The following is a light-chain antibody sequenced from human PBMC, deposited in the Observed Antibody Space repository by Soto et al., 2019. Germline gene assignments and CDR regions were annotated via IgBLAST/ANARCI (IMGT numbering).Light chain of an antibody. CDR3: QKYNSAPLT. V-gene: IGKV1-27*01. CDR1: QDVSTS. CDR2: AAS. Sequence: DIPMTQSPSSLSASVGDRVTITCRESQDVSTSLAWYQQKPGKVPKVLIYAASILQSGVPARFSGSGSGTDFTLTISSLQPEDVATYYCQKYNSAPLTFGEGTKVEI. J-gene: IGKJ4*01.